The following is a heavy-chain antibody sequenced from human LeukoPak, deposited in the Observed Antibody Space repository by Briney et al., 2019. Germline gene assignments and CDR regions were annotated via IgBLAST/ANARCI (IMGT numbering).Heavy chain of an antibody. V-gene: IGHV3-21*01. Sequence: GGSLRLSCAASGFTFSSYSMNWVRQAPGKGLEWVSSISSSSSYIYYADSVKGRFTISRDNAKNSLYLQMNSLRAEDTAVYYCARDSYIVARSYQYYCYMDVWGKGTTVTVSS. CDR1: GFTFSSYS. CDR3: ARDSYIVARSYQYYCYMDV. D-gene: IGHD5-12*01. CDR2: ISSSSSYI. J-gene: IGHJ6*03.